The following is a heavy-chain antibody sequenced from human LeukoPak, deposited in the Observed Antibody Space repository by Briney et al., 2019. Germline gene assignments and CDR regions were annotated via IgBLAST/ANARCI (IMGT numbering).Heavy chain of an antibody. D-gene: IGHD3-22*01. V-gene: IGHV3-9*01. CDR3: AKGGTYYYDRSDY. CDR2: ISWNSGSI. Sequence: GGSLRLSCAASGFTFDDYAMHWVRQAPGKGLEWVSGISWNSGSIGYADSVKGRFTISRDNAKNSLYLQMNSLRAEDTALYYCAKGGTYYYDRSDYWGQGTLVTVSS. CDR1: GFTFDDYA. J-gene: IGHJ4*02.